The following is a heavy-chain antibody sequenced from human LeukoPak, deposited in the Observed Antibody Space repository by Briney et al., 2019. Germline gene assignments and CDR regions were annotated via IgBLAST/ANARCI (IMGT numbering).Heavy chain of an antibody. CDR3: ARMTTGHDF. D-gene: IGHD4-17*01. J-gene: IGHJ4*02. CDR2: VNHSRYT. CDR1: GTSFSSYY. Sequence: SETLSLTCAVSGTSFSSYYWSWIRQPPGKGLEWIGEVNHSRYTNDNPSLKSRVTISVDTSKNQFSLRLRSVTVADTGVYFCARMTTGHDFWGQGTLVTVSS. V-gene: IGHV4-34*01.